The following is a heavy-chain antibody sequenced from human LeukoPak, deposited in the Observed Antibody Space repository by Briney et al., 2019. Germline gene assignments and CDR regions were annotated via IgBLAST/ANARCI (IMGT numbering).Heavy chain of an antibody. V-gene: IGHV3-7*01. CDR1: GFTFSDSW. D-gene: IGHD3-16*01. J-gene: IGHJ6*02. Sequence: SGGSLRLSCAASGFTFSDSWMSWVRQAPGKGLEWVANMNQDGSGKDYVDSVKGRFTISRDNARNSLYLQMGSLRAEDTAVYYCATYTHWVAGDVWGQGTTVTVSS. CDR3: ATYTHWVAGDV. CDR2: MNQDGSGK.